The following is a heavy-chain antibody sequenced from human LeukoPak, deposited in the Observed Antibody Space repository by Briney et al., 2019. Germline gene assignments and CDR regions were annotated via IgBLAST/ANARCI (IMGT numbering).Heavy chain of an antibody. Sequence: SETLSLTCAVFGGSFSGYYWSWTRQPPGKGLEWIGEINHSGSTNYNPSLKSRFTISVDTSKKQFSLKLTSVTAADTAVYYCARDCSSSTCYLDHWGQGTLVTVSS. CDR2: INHSGST. V-gene: IGHV4-34*01. CDR1: GGSFSGYY. D-gene: IGHD2-2*01. J-gene: IGHJ4*02. CDR3: ARDCSSSTCYLDH.